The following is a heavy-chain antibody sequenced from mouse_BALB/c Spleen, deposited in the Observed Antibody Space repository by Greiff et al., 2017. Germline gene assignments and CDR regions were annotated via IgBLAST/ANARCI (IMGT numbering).Heavy chain of an antibody. CDR1: GYTFTSYW. CDR3: ARSGGRSAWFAY. D-gene: IGHD3-1*01. Sequence: VQLQQSGAELAKPGASVKMSCKASGYTFTSYWMHWVKQRPGQGLEWIGYINPSTGYTEYNQKFKDKATLTADKSSSTAYMQLSSLTSEDSAVYYCARSGGRSAWFAYWGQGTLVTVSA. V-gene: IGHV1-7*01. J-gene: IGHJ3*01. CDR2: INPSTGYT.